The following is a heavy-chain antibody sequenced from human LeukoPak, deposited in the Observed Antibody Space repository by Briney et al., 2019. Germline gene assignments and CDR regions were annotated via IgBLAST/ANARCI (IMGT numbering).Heavy chain of an antibody. CDR1: GFTLSGFW. Sequence: GGSLTLSWPLAGFTLSGFWTNWVSHAPKGWLEWVGKIKTEGREKYYVGSGTGRLTIGRCHAKQSMYRQMNNRRANCQAVYYCAIGHYSDYHSRGQGTLVTVSS. D-gene: IGHD4-11*01. CDR3: AIGHYSDYHS. CDR2: IKTEGREK. V-gene: IGHV3-7*01. J-gene: IGHJ4*02.